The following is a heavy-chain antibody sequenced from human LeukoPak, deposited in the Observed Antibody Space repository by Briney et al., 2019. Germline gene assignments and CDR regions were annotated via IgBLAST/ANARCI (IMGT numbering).Heavy chain of an antibody. CDR1: GYSISRGYH. J-gene: IGHJ4*02. CDR2: IYYSGNT. D-gene: IGHD3-22*01. Sequence: SETLSLTCAVSGYSISRGYHWGWIRQPAGKGLEWIGSIYYSGNTYYSPSLMSRVTISVDTSKNQFSLNLSSVTAADTAVYYCARAPHFFDTSGSRYYFDYWGQGALVTVSS. CDR3: ARAPHFFDTSGSRYYFDY. V-gene: IGHV4-38-2*01.